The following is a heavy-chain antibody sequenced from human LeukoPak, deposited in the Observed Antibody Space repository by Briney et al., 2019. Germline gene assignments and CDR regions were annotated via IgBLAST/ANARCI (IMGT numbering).Heavy chain of an antibody. CDR2: IYTSGST. J-gene: IGHJ4*02. D-gene: IGHD3-22*01. V-gene: IGHV4-4*07. Sequence: PSETLSLTCTVSGGSISSYYWSWIRQPAGKGLEWIGRIYTSGSTNYNPSLKSRVTMSVDTSKNQFSLKLSSVTAADTAVYYCARGLASSGYYYFDYWGQGTLVTVSS. CDR1: GGSISSYY. CDR3: ARGLASSGYYYFDY.